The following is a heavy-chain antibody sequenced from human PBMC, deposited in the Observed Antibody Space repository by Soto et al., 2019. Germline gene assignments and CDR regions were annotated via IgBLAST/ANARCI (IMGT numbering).Heavy chain of an antibody. CDR2: ISYDGSNK. D-gene: IGHD6-19*01. V-gene: IGHV3-30*18. Sequence: GSLRLSCAASGFTFSSYGMHWVRQAPGKGLEWVAVISYDGSNKYYADSVKGRFTISRDNSKNTLYLQMNSLRAEDTAVYYCAKDLEAGLYYFDYWGRGTLVTVSS. CDR1: GFTFSSYG. CDR3: AKDLEAGLYYFDY. J-gene: IGHJ4*02.